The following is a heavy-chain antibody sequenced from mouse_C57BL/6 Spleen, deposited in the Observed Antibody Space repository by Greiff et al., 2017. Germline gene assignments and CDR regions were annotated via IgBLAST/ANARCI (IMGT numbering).Heavy chain of an antibody. Sequence: VQLQESGPGLVQPSQSLSITCTVSGFSLTSYGVHWVRQSPGTGLEWLGVIWSGGSTDYNAAFISRLSISKDNSKSQVFFKMNSLQADDTAIYYCAAIFYSNWDYYARDYWGQGTSVTVSS. CDR2: IWSGGST. V-gene: IGHV2-2*01. J-gene: IGHJ4*01. D-gene: IGHD2-5*01. CDR1: GFSLTSYG. CDR3: AAIFYSNWDYYARDY.